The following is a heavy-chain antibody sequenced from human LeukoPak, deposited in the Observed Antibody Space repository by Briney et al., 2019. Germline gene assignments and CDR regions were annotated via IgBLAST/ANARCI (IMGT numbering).Heavy chain of an antibody. CDR3: ARQAYSGYDGPFDY. J-gene: IGHJ4*02. CDR2: IYYSGST. V-gene: IGHV4-39*01. CDR1: GGSISSSSYY. Sequence: SETLSLTCTVSGGSISSSSYYWGWIRQPPGKGLEWIGSIYYSGSTYYNPSLKSRVTISVDTSKNQFSLKLSSVTAADTAVYYCARQAYSGYDGPFDYWGQGTLVTVSS. D-gene: IGHD5-12*01.